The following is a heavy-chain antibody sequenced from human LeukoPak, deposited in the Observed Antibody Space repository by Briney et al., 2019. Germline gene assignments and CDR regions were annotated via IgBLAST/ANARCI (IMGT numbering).Heavy chain of an antibody. V-gene: IGHV1-2*02. CDR2: INPNSGGT. Sequence: ASVNVSRKASGYTFTGCYMHWVRQAPGQGLEWMGWINPNSGGTNYAQKFQGRVTMTRDTSISTAYMELSRLRSDDTAVYYCARVPCRSGGSCYRPIDYWGQGTLVTVSS. CDR3: ARVPCRSGGSCYRPIDY. D-gene: IGHD2-15*01. J-gene: IGHJ4*02. CDR1: GYTFTGCY.